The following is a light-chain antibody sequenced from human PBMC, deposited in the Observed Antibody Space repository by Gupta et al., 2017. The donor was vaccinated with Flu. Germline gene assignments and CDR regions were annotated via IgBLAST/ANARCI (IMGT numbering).Light chain of an antibody. CDR3: HQYSTYPLT. J-gene: IGKJ4*01. V-gene: IGKV1-16*01. CDR2: DAL. Sequence: SAWFQHKPGKATQSLIYDALTLQSGVPSRFSGSGSGTEFTLTISSLQTEDFATYYCHQYSTYPLTFGGGTKVEIK.